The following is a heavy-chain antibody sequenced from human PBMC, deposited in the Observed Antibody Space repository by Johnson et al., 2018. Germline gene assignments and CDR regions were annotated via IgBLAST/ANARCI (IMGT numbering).Heavy chain of an antibody. V-gene: IGHV1-69*09. Sequence: QVQLVQSGAEVKKPGSSVKVSCKASGGTFSSYTISWVRQAPGQGLEWMGRIIPILGIANYAQKFQGRVTITADKSTSTAYMELSSLRSEDTAVHYCAGGGLLWFGDFSPSDALDIWGQGTMVTVSS. D-gene: IGHD3-10*01. CDR1: GGTFSSYT. CDR3: AGGGLLWFGDFSPSDALDI. J-gene: IGHJ3*02. CDR2: IIPILGIA.